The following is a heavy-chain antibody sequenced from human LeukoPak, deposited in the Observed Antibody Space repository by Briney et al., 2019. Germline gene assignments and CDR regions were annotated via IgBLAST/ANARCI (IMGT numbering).Heavy chain of an antibody. D-gene: IGHD3-10*01. CDR3: ARDSSSGYYYGMDV. Sequence: GGSLRLSCAASGFTFSSYGMHWVRQAPGKGLEWVAVIWFDGSNKYYADSVKGRFTISRDNSKNTLYLQMNSLRAEDTAVYYCARDSSSGYYYGMDVWGQGTTVTVSS. CDR1: GFTFSSYG. J-gene: IGHJ6*02. V-gene: IGHV3-33*01. CDR2: IWFDGSNK.